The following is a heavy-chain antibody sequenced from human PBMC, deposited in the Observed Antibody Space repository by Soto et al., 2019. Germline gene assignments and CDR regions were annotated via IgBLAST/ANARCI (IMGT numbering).Heavy chain of an antibody. J-gene: IGHJ5*02. D-gene: IGHD2-2*03. CDR3: ARGPIGSVYWFDP. V-gene: IGHV4-30-4*01. CDR2: IYYSGRT. CDR1: GGSISSGDYY. Sequence: QVQLQESGPGLVKPSQTLSITCTVSGGSISSGDYYCSWIRKPPVKGLEWIGYIYYSGRTYYNPSLKSRVTISVDTSKTQFSLKLSSVTAADTAVYYCARGPIGSVYWFDPWGQGTLVTVSS.